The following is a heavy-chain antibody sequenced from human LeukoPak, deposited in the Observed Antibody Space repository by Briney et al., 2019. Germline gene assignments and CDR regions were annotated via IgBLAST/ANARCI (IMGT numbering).Heavy chain of an antibody. J-gene: IGHJ4*02. V-gene: IGHV3-11*04. D-gene: IGHD4-17*01. CDR3: ARVRIPTVTTGVHYFDY. CDR1: GFTFSDYY. Sequence: TGGSLRLSCAASGFTFSDYYMSWIRQAPGKGLEWVSYISSSGSIIHYADSVKGRFTISRDNAKNSLYLQMNSLRAEDTAVYYCARVRIPTVTTGVHYFDYWGQGTLVTVSS. CDR2: ISSSGSII.